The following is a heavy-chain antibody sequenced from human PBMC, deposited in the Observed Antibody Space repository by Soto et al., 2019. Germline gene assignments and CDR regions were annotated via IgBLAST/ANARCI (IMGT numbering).Heavy chain of an antibody. D-gene: IGHD6-19*01. Sequence: DVQLLESGGGLVQPGGSLRLSCAASGFTFSSYAMSWVRQAPGKGLEWVSKIGGRDGSTDYADAVKGRFTISRDNTKNTLHLQMSSLRAEDTAVYYCAREDSGWYGEFFQHWGHGTLVTVSS. V-gene: IGHV3-23*01. CDR1: GFTFSSYA. CDR2: IGGRDGST. J-gene: IGHJ1*01. CDR3: AREDSGWYGEFFQH.